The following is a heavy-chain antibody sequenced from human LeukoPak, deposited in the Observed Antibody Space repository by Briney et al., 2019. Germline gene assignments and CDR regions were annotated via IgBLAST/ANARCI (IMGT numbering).Heavy chain of an antibody. D-gene: IGHD3-22*01. CDR1: GDSISSGTYY. J-gene: IGHJ4*02. Sequence: SETLSLTCSVSGDSISSGTYYWSWIRQPAGKGLECIGHIYTSGSTNYNPSLKSRVTISVDTSKNQFSLKLSSVTAADTAVYYCARVSLAYDSSGYYLDYWGQGTLVTVSS. V-gene: IGHV4-61*09. CDR3: ARVSLAYDSSGYYLDY. CDR2: IYTSGST.